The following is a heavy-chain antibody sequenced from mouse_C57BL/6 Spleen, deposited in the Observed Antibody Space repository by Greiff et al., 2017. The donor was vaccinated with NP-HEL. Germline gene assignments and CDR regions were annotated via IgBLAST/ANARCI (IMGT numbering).Heavy chain of an antibody. V-gene: IGHV8-12*01. CDR1: GFSLSTSGMG. J-gene: IGHJ2*01. CDR2: IYWDDDK. Sequence: QVTLKESGPGILQSSQTLSLTCSFSGFSLSTSGMGVSWIRQPSGKGLEWLAHIYWDDDKRYNPSLKSRLTISKDTSRNQVFLKITSVDSADTATYYCARSAESNFHFDYWGQGTTLTVSS. D-gene: IGHD2-5*01. CDR3: ARSAESNFHFDY.